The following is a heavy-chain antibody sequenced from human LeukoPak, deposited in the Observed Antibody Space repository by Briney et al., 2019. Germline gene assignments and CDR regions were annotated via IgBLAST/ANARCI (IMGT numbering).Heavy chain of an antibody. CDR2: INSDESST. CDR1: GFTFSSYW. V-gene: IGHV3-74*01. J-gene: IGHJ5*02. CDR3: AATASYNWFDP. D-gene: IGHD2-21*02. Sequence: GGSLRLSCAASGFTFSSYWMHWVRQAPGKGLVWVSRINSDESSTSYADSVKGRFTISRDNAKNTLYLQMNSLRAEDTAVYYCAATASYNWFDPWGQGTLVTVSS.